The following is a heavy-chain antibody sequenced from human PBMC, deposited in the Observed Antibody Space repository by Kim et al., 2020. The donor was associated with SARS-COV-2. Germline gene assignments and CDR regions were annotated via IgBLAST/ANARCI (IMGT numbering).Heavy chain of an antibody. Sequence: YNPSLKSRVTISVDTSKNQFSLKLSSVTAADTAVYYCAREMRAFGVAEDYWGQGTLVTVSS. V-gene: IGHV4-39*01. J-gene: IGHJ4*02. D-gene: IGHD3-3*01. CDR3: AREMRAFGVAEDY.